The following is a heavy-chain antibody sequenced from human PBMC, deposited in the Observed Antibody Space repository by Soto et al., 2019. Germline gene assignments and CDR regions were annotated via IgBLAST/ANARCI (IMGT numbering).Heavy chain of an antibody. CDR1: GGTFSSYA. CDR2: IIPIFGTA. CDR3: ARALVVPAAFNWFDH. J-gene: IGHJ5*02. Sequence: ASVKVSCKASGGTFSSYAISWVRQAPGQGLEWMGGIIPIFGTANYAQKFQGRVTITADESTSTAYMELSSLRSEDTAVYYCARALVVPAAFNWFDHWGQGTLVTVSS. D-gene: IGHD2-2*01. V-gene: IGHV1-69*13.